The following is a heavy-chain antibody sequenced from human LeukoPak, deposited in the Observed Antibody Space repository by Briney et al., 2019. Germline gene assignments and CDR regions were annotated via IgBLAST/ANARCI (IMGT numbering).Heavy chain of an antibody. V-gene: IGHV1-18*01. Sequence: ASVKVSCKASGYTFTSYGISWVRQAPGQGLEWMGWISAYNGNTNYAQKLQGRVTMTTDTSTSTACMELRSLRSDDTAVYYCAREAPPTYGDYPWGFDCWGQGTLVTVSS. D-gene: IGHD4-17*01. CDR2: ISAYNGNT. J-gene: IGHJ4*02. CDR1: GYTFTSYG. CDR3: AREAPPTYGDYPWGFDC.